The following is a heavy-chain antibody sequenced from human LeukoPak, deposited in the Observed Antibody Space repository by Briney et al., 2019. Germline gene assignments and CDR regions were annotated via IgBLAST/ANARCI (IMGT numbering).Heavy chain of an antibody. J-gene: IGHJ6*02. CDR1: GFTFSSYD. V-gene: IGHV3-48*03. D-gene: IGHD3-10*01. Sequence: PGGSLRLSCAASGFTFSSYDMYWVRQAPGKGLEWVSYISSSGTTTHYGDSVKGRFTISRDNAKNSLYLQMNSLRAEDTAVYYCAKKGESLDYYYMDVWGRGTTVTVSS. CDR3: AKKGESLDYYYMDV. CDR2: ISSSGTTT.